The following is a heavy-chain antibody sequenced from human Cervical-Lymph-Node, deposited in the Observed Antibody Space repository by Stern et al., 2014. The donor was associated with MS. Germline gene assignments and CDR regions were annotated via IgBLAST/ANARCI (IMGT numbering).Heavy chain of an antibody. Sequence: QVQLVESGGGVVQPGRSLRLSCAASGFTFSEYTMHWVRQAPGKGPEWGALISYDGRNRYYADSVKGRFTISRDKSKNTLYLQMNTLKTEDTAVFYCARSGSYFSPFDYWGQGTLVTVSS. CDR3: ARSGSYFSPFDY. V-gene: IGHV3-30*04. D-gene: IGHD1-26*01. CDR2: ISYDGRNR. J-gene: IGHJ4*02. CDR1: GFTFSEYT.